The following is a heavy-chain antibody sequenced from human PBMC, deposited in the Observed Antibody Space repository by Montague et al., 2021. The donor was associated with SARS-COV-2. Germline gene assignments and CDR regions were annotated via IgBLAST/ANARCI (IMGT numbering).Heavy chain of an antibody. V-gene: IGHV4-59*11. Sequence: SETLSLTCTVPGGSISNHYWSWIRQPPGKGLEWIAFYSGNTNYNPSLKSRVTISVDTSKNQFSLKLSSVTAADTAVYYCATYGSGTEDDAFDIWGQGTMVTVSS. CDR3: ATYGSGTEDDAFDI. D-gene: IGHD3-10*01. J-gene: IGHJ3*02. CDR1: GGSISNHY. CDR2: FYSGNT.